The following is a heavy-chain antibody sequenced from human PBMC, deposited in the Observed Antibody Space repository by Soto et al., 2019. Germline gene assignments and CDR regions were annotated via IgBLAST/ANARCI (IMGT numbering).Heavy chain of an antibody. D-gene: IGHD6-19*01. CDR3: AKVAAVAGYYFDY. J-gene: IGHJ4*02. CDR1: GFIFSGYA. Sequence: GGSLRLSGAASGFIFSGYAMSWVRQAPGKGLEWVSAISGSGGSTYYADSVKGRFTISRDNSKNTLYLQMNSLRAEDTAVYYCAKVAAVAGYYFDYWGQGTLVTVSS. CDR2: ISGSGGST. V-gene: IGHV3-23*01.